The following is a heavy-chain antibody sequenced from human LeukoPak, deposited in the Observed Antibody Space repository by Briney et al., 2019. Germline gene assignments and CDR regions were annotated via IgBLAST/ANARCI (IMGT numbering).Heavy chain of an antibody. CDR2: IKQDGSEK. Sequence: GGSLRLSCAASGFTFSSYWMSWVRQAPGKGLEWEANIKQDGSEKYYVDSVKGRFTISRDNAKNSLYLQMNSLRAEDTAVYYCAREAYVLLWFGEFTYWGQGTLVTVSS. V-gene: IGHV3-7*01. CDR3: AREAYVLLWFGEFTY. CDR1: GFTFSSYW. D-gene: IGHD3-10*01. J-gene: IGHJ4*02.